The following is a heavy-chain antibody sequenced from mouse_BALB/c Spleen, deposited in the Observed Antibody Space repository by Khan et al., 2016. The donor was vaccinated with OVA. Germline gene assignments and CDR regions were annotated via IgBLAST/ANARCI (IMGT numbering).Heavy chain of an antibody. D-gene: IGHD4-1*01. V-gene: IGHV5-6*01. CDR3: ASHLTGSFAY. CDR2: ISSGGDYT. J-gene: IGHJ3*01. Sequence: EVQLLETGGDLVKPRGSLKLSCAASGFTFSSYSMSWVRQTPDKRLEWVATISSGGDYTYYPDSVKGRFTISRDTAKNTLYLQMSSLKSEDTAMYYCASHLTGSFAYWGQGTLVTVSA. CDR1: GFTFSSYS.